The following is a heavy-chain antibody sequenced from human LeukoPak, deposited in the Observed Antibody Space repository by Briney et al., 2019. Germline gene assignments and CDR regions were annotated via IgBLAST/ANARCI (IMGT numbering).Heavy chain of an antibody. CDR2: ISSSSSYI. V-gene: IGHV3-21*01. J-gene: IGHJ4*02. Sequence: GSLRLSCAASGFTFSSYSMNWVRQAPGKGLEWVSSISSSSSYIYYADSVKGRFTISRDNAKNSLYLQMNSLGAEDTAEYYCARGTRGYSGYDFDYWGQGTLVTVSS. D-gene: IGHD5-12*01. CDR3: ARGTRGYSGYDFDY. CDR1: GFTFSSYS.